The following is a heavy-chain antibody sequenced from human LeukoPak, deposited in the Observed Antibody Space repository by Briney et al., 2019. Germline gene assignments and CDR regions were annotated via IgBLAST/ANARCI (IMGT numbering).Heavy chain of an antibody. J-gene: IGHJ4*02. CDR2: IYSGGST. V-gene: IGHV3-53*01. D-gene: IGHD3-10*01. CDR1: GFTVSSNY. Sequence: GGSLRLSCAVSGFTVSSNYMSWVRQAPGKGLEWVSVIYSGGSTYYADSVKGRFTISRDNSKNTLYLQMNSLRAEDTAVYYCARGLMVRGVLFDYWGQGTLVTVSS. CDR3: ARGLMVRGVLFDY.